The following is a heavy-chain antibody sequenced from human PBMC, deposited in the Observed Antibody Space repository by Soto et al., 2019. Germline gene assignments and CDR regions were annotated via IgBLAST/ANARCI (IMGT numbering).Heavy chain of an antibody. V-gene: IGHV3-15*01. CDR3: TTDGGYDFRDFDY. CDR1: GFTFCNAW. Sequence: GGSLRLSCAASGFTFCNAWMSWVRQAPGKGLEWVGRIKSKTDGGTTDYAAPVKGRFTISRDDSKNTLYLQMNSLKTEDTAVYYCTTDGGYDFRDFDYWGQGTLVTVSS. D-gene: IGHD5-12*01. J-gene: IGHJ4*02. CDR2: IKSKTDGGTT.